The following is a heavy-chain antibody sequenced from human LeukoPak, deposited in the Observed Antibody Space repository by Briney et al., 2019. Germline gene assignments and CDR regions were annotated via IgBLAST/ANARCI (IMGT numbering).Heavy chain of an antibody. CDR2: INPNSGGT. CDR1: GYTFTGYY. CDR3: ARGDCSSTSCYRNWFDP. J-gene: IGHJ5*02. D-gene: IGHD2-2*01. Sequence: ASVKVSCKASGYTFTGYYMHWVRQAPGQGLKWMGWINPNSGGTNYAQKFQGRVTMTRDTSISTAYMELSRLRSDDTAVYYCARGDCSSTSCYRNWFDPWGQGTLVTVSS. V-gene: IGHV1-2*02.